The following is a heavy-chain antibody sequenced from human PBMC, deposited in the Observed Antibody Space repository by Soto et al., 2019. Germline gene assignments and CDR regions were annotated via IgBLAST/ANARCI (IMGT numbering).Heavy chain of an antibody. CDR1: GFMFNNSA. CDR3: ASAKAVVIAALGI. CDR2: VSDNGGSRGGT. Sequence: EVELLESGGGLVQPGGSLRLSCTASGFMFNNSAMTWVRQAPGQGLQWVASVSDNGGSRGGTYYADSVKGRFTISRDNSKNTLYLQLDSLTGADTAVYYCASAKAVVIAALGIWGQGTMFTVSS. D-gene: IGHD2-21*01. J-gene: IGHJ3*02. V-gene: IGHV3-23*01.